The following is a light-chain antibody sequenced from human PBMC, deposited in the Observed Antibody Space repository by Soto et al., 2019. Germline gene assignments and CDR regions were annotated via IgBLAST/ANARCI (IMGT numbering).Light chain of an antibody. CDR2: GAS. Sequence: EIVLTQSPGTLSLSPGERATLSCRASQSVSSSYLAWYQQKPGQAPRLLIYGASSRATAIPDRLSGSGSGTDFTLTISRLEPKNFEVYYCQQYGSSPFLGGGTKVVI. CDR1: QSVSSSY. J-gene: IGKJ4*01. V-gene: IGKV3-20*01. CDR3: QQYGSSPF.